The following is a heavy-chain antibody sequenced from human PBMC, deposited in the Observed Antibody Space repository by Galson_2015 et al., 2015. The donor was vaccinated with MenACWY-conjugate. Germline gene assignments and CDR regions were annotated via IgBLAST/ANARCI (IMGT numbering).Heavy chain of an antibody. V-gene: IGHV4-38-2*02. J-gene: IGHJ3*02. Sequence: ETLSLTCAVSGYSISSGYYWGWIRQPPGEGLEWIGSIFHSGNTYHNPSLKSRVTVSIDTSKNQFSLKLSSVTAADTAVYYCARDQVPVNDAFDIWGQGTMVTVSS. D-gene: IGHD4-23*01. CDR3: ARDQVPVNDAFDI. CDR2: IFHSGNT. CDR1: GYSISSGYY.